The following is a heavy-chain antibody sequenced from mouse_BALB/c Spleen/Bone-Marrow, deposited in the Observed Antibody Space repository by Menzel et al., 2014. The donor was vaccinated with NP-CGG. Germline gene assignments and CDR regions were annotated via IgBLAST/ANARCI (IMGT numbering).Heavy chain of an antibody. V-gene: IGHV3-6*02. Sequence: VQLKESGPGLVKPSQSLSLTCSVTGYSITNGYYWNWIRQFPGNKLEWMAYITYDGSSDYNPSLKNRISITRDTSKNQFFLKLNSVTTEDTSTYYCAMGHYAMDYWGQGTSVTVSS. J-gene: IGHJ4*01. CDR2: ITYDGSS. CDR1: GYSITNGYY. CDR3: AMGHYAMDY.